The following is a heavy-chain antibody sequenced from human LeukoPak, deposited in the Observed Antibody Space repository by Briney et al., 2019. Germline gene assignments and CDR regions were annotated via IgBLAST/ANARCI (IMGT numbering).Heavy chain of an antibody. CDR2: ISGSGGST. D-gene: IGHD5-18*01. CDR1: RLTFSSYA. Sequence: GGSLRLSCAASRLTFSSYAMSWVRQAPGKGLEWVSAISGSGGSTYYADSVKGRFTISRDNSKNTLYLQMNSLRAEDTAVYYCAKDDRIQTRRYSYNYWGQGTLVTVSS. V-gene: IGHV3-23*01. CDR3: AKDDRIQTRRYSYNY. J-gene: IGHJ4*02.